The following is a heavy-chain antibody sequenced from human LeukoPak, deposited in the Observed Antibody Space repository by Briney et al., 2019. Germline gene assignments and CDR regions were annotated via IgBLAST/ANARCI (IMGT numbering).Heavy chain of an antibody. CDR1: GYTLTIYG. CDR3: PRDLYLGYCSSTSCYTYYMDV. J-gene: IGHJ6*03. Sequence: PTVKLSCNASGYTLTIYGISCVRHAPRQGLEGRGGISAYNYNTNYAQKLQDRVTITTHTPTSTPHIELRSLRSADTAVYYCPRDLYLGYCSSTSCYTYYMDVWGTGDTVTVSS. CDR2: ISAYNYNT. D-gene: IGHD2-2*01. V-gene: IGHV1-18*01.